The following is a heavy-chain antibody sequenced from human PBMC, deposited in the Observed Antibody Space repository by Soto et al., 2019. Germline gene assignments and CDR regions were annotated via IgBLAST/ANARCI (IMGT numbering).Heavy chain of an antibody. CDR1: GFSLTTDGEG. V-gene: IGHV2-5*02. D-gene: IGHD1-26*01. CDR2: IYWDDDE. J-gene: IGHJ4*02. Sequence: QITLKESGPTLVKSTQTLTLTCTFSGFSLTTDGEGVGWVRQSPGEALEWLALIYWDDDERYSPSLKTRLTITKDISRNQVVLVMTSMEPVDTGTYCCAHSRNLITEDAQVGDFDYWGQGT. CDR3: AHSRNLITEDAQVGDFDY.